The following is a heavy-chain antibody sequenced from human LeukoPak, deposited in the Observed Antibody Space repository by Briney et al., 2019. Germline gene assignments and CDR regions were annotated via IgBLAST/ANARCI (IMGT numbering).Heavy chain of an antibody. V-gene: IGHV4-59*08. CDR3: ARIIAVAGKVLELDY. CDR2: VYYTGTT. CDR1: GGSISGYY. Sequence: SETLSLTCSVSGGSISGYYWNWIRRPPGKGLEWIGYVYYTGTTSYNPSLKSRLSISVDTSKSQFFLKLSSVTAADTAVYYCARIIAVAGKVLELDYWGQGTLVTVSS. J-gene: IGHJ4*02. D-gene: IGHD6-19*01.